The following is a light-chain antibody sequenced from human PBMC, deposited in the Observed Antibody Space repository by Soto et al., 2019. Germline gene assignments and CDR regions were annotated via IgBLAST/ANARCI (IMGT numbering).Light chain of an antibody. CDR2: GAS. CDR1: QSVSSS. CDR3: HQRQYWPPIT. Sequence: EILMTQSPATLSVSPGERAPLSCRASQSVSSSLAWYQQKPGQAPRLLIYGASNRATGIPARFSGSGSGTDFTLTISSLEPEDFAVYYCHQRQYWPPITFGQGTRLEIK. V-gene: IGKV3D-15*01. J-gene: IGKJ5*01.